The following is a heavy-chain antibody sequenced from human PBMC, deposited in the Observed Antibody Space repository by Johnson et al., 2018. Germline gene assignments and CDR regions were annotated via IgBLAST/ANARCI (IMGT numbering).Heavy chain of an antibody. CDR2: IRSKANSYAT. V-gene: IGHV3-73*01. Sequence: VQLVQSGGGVVQPGGSLKLSCAASGFTFSGSAMHWVRQASGKGLEWVGRIRSKANSYATAYAASVKGRFTISRDDSKNTAYLQMNSLKTEDTAVYYCNKPLGFCSSTSCYEPYYYYYMDVWGKGTTVTVSS. CDR3: NKPLGFCSSTSCYEPYYYYYMDV. CDR1: GFTFSGSA. D-gene: IGHD2-2*01. J-gene: IGHJ6*03.